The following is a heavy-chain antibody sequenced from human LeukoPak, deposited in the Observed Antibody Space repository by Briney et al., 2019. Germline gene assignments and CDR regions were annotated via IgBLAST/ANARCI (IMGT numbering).Heavy chain of an antibody. CDR2: ISGSGGST. CDR3: AKVWTTWPNWFDP. J-gene: IGHJ5*02. D-gene: IGHD3/OR15-3a*01. V-gene: IGHV3-23*01. Sequence: GGSLRLSCAASGFTVSSNYMSWVRQAPGKGLEWVSAISGSGGSTNYADSVKGRFTISRDNSKNTLYLQMNSLRAEDTAVYYCAKVWTTWPNWFDPWGQGTLVTVSS. CDR1: GFTVSSNY.